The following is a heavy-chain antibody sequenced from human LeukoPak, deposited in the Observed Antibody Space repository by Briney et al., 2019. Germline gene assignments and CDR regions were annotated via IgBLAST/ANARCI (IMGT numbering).Heavy chain of an antibody. V-gene: IGHV3-30*18. CDR2: ISYDGSNK. D-gene: IGHD1-26*01. J-gene: IGHJ4*02. CDR3: AKEVRGSYGLLDY. Sequence: GGSLRLSCAASGFTFSSYGMHWVRQAPGKGLEWVAVISYDGSNKYYADSVKGRFTISRDNSKNTLYLQMNSLRAEDTAVYYCAKEVRGSYGLLDYWGQGTLVTVSS. CDR1: GFTFSSYG.